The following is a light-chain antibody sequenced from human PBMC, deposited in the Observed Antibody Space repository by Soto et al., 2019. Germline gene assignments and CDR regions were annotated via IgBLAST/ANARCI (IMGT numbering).Light chain of an antibody. CDR1: QSISSW. V-gene: IGKV1-5*03. Sequence: DMQMTQSPSTLSASVGDRVTITCRASQSISSWLAWYQQKPGNAPKLLIYKASNLERGVSSRLSGSGSGTAFSLTISSLQPDDVANYYCQQYSSYSTFGQGTKVEIK. CDR2: KAS. CDR3: QQYSSYST. J-gene: IGKJ1*01.